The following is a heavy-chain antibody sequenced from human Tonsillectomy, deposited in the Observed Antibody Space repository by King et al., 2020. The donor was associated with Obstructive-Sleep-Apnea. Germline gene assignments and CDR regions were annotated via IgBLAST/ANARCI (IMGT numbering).Heavy chain of an antibody. D-gene: IGHD3-22*01. CDR1: GYSFTSYW. J-gene: IGHJ4*02. CDR2: IDPSDSYT. V-gene: IGHV5-10-1*01. CDR3: ARHSIYYDSSGYQGPVDY. Sequence: QLVQSGAEVKKPGESLRISCKGSGYSFTSYWISWVRQMPGKGLEWMGRIDPSDSYTNYSPSFQVHVTNSADKSISTASLQWSSLKASDTAMYYCARHSIYYDSSGYQGPVDYWGQGTLVTVSS.